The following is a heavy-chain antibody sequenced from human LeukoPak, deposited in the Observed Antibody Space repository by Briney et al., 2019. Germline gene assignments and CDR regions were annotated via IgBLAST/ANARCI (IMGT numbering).Heavy chain of an antibody. Sequence: ASETLSLTCTVSGGSISSSSYYWGWIRQPPGKGLEWIGSIYYSGSTYYDPSLKSRVTIPVDTSKNQFSLKLSSVTAADTAVYYCARGEAGTQPGFYYYMDVWGKGTTVTVSS. CDR2: IYYSGST. CDR1: GGSISSSSYY. D-gene: IGHD6-13*01. V-gene: IGHV4-39*01. CDR3: ARGEAGTQPGFYYYMDV. J-gene: IGHJ6*03.